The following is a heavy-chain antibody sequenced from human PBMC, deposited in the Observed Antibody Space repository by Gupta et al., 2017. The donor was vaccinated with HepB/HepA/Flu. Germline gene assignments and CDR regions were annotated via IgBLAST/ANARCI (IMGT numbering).Heavy chain of an antibody. CDR3: ARGKYFYDSSGYFEY. CDR2: LNPNTGNA. J-gene: IGHJ4*02. V-gene: IGHV1-8*03. D-gene: IGHD3-22*01. CDR1: GYTFPTYD. Sequence: QVQLAQSGAEVKKPGASVKVSCKASGYTFPTYDINWVRQAPGQGLEWMGWLNPNTGNAGYAQKFQGRVTSTRDTSINTAYMELSSLRSEDTAIYYCARGKYFYDSSGYFEYWGQGTLVTVSS.